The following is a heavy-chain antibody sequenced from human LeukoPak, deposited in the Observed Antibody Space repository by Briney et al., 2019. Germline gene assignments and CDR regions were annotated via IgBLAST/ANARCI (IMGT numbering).Heavy chain of an antibody. D-gene: IGHD4-17*01. CDR2: INPNSGGT. Sequence: ASVKVSCKASGGTFSSYAISWVRQAPGQGLEWMGWINPNSGGTNYAQKFQGRVTMTRDTSISTAYMELSRLRSDDTAVYYCARVRGGDYGDYWGQGTLVTVSS. CDR1: GGTFSSYA. V-gene: IGHV1-2*02. J-gene: IGHJ4*02. CDR3: ARVRGGDYGDY.